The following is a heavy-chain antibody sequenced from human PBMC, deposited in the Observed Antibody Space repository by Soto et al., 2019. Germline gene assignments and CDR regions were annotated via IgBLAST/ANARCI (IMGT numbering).Heavy chain of an antibody. CDR2: IYYSGST. CDR1: GGSISSSSYY. J-gene: IGHJ4*02. D-gene: IGHD5-12*01. V-gene: IGHV4-39*01. CDR3: ARHSYRWLQLDY. Sequence: PSETLSLTCTVSGGSISSSSYYWGWIRQPPGKGLEWIGSIYYSGSTYYNPSLKSRVTISVDTSKNQFSLKLSSVTAADTAVYYCARHSYRWLQLDYWGQGTLVTVS.